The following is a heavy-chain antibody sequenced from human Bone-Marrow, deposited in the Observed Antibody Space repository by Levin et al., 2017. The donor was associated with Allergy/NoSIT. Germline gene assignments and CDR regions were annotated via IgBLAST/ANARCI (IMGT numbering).Heavy chain of an antibody. Sequence: SQTLSLTCRVTGGAFSGYFWTWIRQPPRKRLEWIAEINHRGSTHYNPSLTSRVTISVDSSKNQFSPRLNSVTAADTAVYFCARREPTMMNSDGPRGSFDYWGQGTLVTVSS. CDR2: INHRGST. CDR3: ARREPTMMNSDGPRGSFDY. D-gene: IGHD1-14*01. J-gene: IGHJ4*02. V-gene: IGHV4-34*01. CDR1: GGAFSGYF.